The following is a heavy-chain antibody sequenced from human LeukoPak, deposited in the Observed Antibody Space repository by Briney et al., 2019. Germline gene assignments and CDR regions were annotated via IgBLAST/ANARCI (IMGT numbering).Heavy chain of an antibody. CDR2: IYYSGST. CDR3: ARGRFDIAAAGPGLGI. J-gene: IGHJ3*02. D-gene: IGHD6-13*01. CDR1: GGSISSYY. Sequence: SETLSLTCTVSGGSISSYYWSWIRQPPGKGLEWIGYIYYSGSTNYNPSLKSRVTISVDTSKNQFSLKLSSVTAADTAVYYCARGRFDIAAAGPGLGIWGQGTLVTVSS. V-gene: IGHV4-59*01.